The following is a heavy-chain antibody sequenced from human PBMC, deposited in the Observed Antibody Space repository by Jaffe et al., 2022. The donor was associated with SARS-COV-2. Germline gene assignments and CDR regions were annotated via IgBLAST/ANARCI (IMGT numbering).Heavy chain of an antibody. Sequence: EVQLVESGGGLVKPGGSLRLSCAASGFTFSSYSMNWVRQAPGKGLEWVSSISSSSSYIYYADSVKGRFTISRDNAKNSLYLQMNSLRAEDTAVYYCARDLYYYDRGSGYYGMDVWGQGTTVTVSS. D-gene: IGHD3-22*01. CDR3: ARDLYYYDRGSGYYGMDV. CDR2: ISSSSSYI. CDR1: GFTFSSYS. V-gene: IGHV3-21*01. J-gene: IGHJ6*02.